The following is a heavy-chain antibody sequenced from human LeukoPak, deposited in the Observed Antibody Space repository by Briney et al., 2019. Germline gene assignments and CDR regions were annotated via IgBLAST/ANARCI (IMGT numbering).Heavy chain of an antibody. D-gene: IGHD6-13*01. CDR2: IIPILGTA. Sequence: ALVKVSCKASGGTFSSYAISWVRQAPGQGLEWMGGIIPILGTANYAQKFQGRGTITTDESTSTDYMELSSLRSEDTAVYYCARDSSSWNYFDYWGQRTLVTVSS. J-gene: IGHJ4*02. CDR3: ARDSSSWNYFDY. CDR1: GGTFSSYA. V-gene: IGHV1-69*05.